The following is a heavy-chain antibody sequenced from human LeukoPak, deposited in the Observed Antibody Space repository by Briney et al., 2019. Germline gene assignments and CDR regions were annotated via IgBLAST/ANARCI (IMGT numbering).Heavy chain of an antibody. CDR2: ISAYNGNT. CDR1: GYTFTGYY. Sequence: ASVKVSCKASGYTFTGYYMHWVRQAPGQGLEWMGWISAYNGNTNYAQKLQGRVTMTTDTSTSTAYMELRSLRSDDTAVYYCARVVVFRVSDNEHYFDYWGQGTLVTVSS. J-gene: IGHJ4*02. V-gene: IGHV1-18*04. CDR3: ARVVVFRVSDNEHYFDY. D-gene: IGHD3-3*01.